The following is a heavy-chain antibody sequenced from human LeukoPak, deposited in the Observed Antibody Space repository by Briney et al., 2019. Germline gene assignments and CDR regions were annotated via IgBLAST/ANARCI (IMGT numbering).Heavy chain of an antibody. CDR3: ASPRSDYYDSSGYYLYFQH. CDR2: ISSSSSYT. CDR1: GFTFSDYY. J-gene: IGHJ1*01. Sequence: PGGSLRLSCAASGFTFSDYYMSWIRKAPGKGLEWVSYISSSSSYTNYADSVKGRFTISRDNAKNSLYLQMSSLRAEDTAVYYCASPRSDYYDSSGYYLYFQHWGQGTLVTVSS. D-gene: IGHD3-22*01. V-gene: IGHV3-11*03.